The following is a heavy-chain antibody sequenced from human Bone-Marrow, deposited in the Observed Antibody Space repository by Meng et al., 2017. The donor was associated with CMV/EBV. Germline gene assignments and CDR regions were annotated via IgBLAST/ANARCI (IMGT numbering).Heavy chain of an antibody. CDR2: ISYDGSNK. D-gene: IGHD3-3*01. Sequence: GGSLRLSCAASGFTFSSYAMHWVRQAPGKGLEWVAVISYDGSNKYYADSVKGRFTISRDNSKNTLYLQMNSLRAEDTAVYYCARDRQLRRLRPSSAGVWGQGTTVTGYS. CDR3: ARDRQLRRLRPSSAGV. J-gene: IGHJ6*01. V-gene: IGHV3-30*04. CDR1: GFTFSSYA.